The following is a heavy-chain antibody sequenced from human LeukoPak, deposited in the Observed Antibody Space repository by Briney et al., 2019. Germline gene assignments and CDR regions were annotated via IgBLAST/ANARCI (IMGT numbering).Heavy chain of an antibody. CDR2: IWYDGSNK. D-gene: IGHD4-23*01. CDR3: VRVSGGNSAFDY. CDR1: GFTFRSYG. V-gene: IGHV3-33*01. Sequence: PGGPLRLSYAASGFTFRSYGMHWVRQAPGKGVEGVAVIWYDGSNKYYADSVKGRFTISRDNSKNTLYLQMNSLRAEDTAVYYCVRVSGGNSAFDYWGQGTLVTVSS. J-gene: IGHJ4*02.